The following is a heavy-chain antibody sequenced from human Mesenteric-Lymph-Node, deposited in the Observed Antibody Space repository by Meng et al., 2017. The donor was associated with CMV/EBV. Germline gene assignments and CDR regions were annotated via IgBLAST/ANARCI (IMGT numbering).Heavy chain of an antibody. Sequence: ASVKVSCKASGYTFTSYDINWVRQATGQGLEWMGWMNPNRGYTGYAQKFQDRVTITRNTSVNTAYMEVSSLRSDDTAVYYCARGSHGYYFDNWGQGTTVTVSS. J-gene: IGHJ4*03. CDR1: GYTFTSYD. CDR3: ARGSHGYYFDN. V-gene: IGHV1-8*03. D-gene: IGHD6-25*01. CDR2: MNPNRGYT.